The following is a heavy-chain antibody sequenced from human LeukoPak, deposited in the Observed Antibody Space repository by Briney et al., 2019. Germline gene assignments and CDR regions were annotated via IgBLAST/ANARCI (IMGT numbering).Heavy chain of an antibody. CDR1: GGSISSSSYY. V-gene: IGHV4-39*01. CDR2: IYYSGST. D-gene: IGHD3-10*01. J-gene: IGHJ4*02. Sequence: SETLSLTCTVSGGSISSSSYYWGWIRQPPGKGLEWIGSIYYSGSTYYNPSLKSRVTISVDTSKNQFSLKLSSVTAAGTAVYYCARFNRVTMVRGVIIGGFDYWGQGTLVTVSS. CDR3: ARFNRVTMVRGVIIGGFDY.